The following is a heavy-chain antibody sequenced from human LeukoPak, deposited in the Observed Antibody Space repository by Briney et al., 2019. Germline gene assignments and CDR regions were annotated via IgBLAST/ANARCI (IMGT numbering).Heavy chain of an antibody. CDR1: GFTFSSYA. D-gene: IGHD2-15*01. V-gene: IGHV3-23*01. J-gene: IGHJ3*02. CDR3: AKDLGYCSGGSCPHDAFDI. Sequence: GGSLRLSCAASGFTFSSYAMSWVRQAPGKGLEWVSAISGSGGSTYYADSVKGRFTISRDNSKNTLYLQMNSLRAEDTAVYYCAKDLGYCSGGSCPHDAFDIWGQGTMVTVPS. CDR2: ISGSGGST.